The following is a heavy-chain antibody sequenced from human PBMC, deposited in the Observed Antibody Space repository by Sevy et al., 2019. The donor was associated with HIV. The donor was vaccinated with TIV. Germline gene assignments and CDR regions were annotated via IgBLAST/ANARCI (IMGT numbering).Heavy chain of an antibody. Sequence: GGSLRLSCAASGFTFNIYSMSWVRQPQGKGLEWVATLSFGCGKINHADSVKGRFTMSRDDSKKAVYLQMNNLRVEDTAIYYCAREGCTKPHDYWGQGTLVTVSS. CDR1: GFTFNIYS. CDR3: AREGCTKPHDY. V-gene: IGHV3-23*01. D-gene: IGHD2-8*01. CDR2: LSFGCGKI. J-gene: IGHJ4*02.